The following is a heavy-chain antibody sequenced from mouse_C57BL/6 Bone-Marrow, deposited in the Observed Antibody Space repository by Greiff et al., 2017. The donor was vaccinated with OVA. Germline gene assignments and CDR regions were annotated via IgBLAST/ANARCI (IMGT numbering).Heavy chain of an antibody. CDR1: GYSITSGYY. Sequence: VQLKESGPGLVKPSQSLSLTCSVTGYSITSGYYWNWIRQFPGNKLEWMGYISYDGSNNYNPSLKNRISITRDTSKNQFFLKLNSVTTEDTATYYCARGGYSNYEGAYWGQGTLVTVSA. CDR3: ARGGYSNYEGAY. CDR2: ISYDGSN. D-gene: IGHD2-5*01. J-gene: IGHJ3*01. V-gene: IGHV3-6*01.